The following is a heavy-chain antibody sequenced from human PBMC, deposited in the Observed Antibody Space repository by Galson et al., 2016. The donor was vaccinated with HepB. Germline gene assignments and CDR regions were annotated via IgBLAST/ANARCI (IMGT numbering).Heavy chain of an antibody. CDR2: IWYDGNSK. Sequence: SLRLSCAASGFTFSGYGMHWVRQAPGKGLEWVAVIWYDGNSKYYADSVKGRFTISRDYSKNSLYLQMNSLRAEDTAIYFCARTPGYSGTWYDAFDIWGPGTIVTVSP. CDR3: ARTPGYSGTWYDAFDI. D-gene: IGHD6-13*01. J-gene: IGHJ3*02. CDR1: GFTFSGYG. V-gene: IGHV3-33*01.